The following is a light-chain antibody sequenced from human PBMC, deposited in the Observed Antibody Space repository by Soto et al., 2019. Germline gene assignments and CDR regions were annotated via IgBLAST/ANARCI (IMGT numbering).Light chain of an antibody. Sequence: DIQMTQSPSTLSASVGDTVTITCRAGQGISRWLAWYQQKPGRAPNLLIYEASTLESGVPSRFSGSGSGTEFTLTISSLHPDDFATYYCHQYDTYSSTFGQGTKVEIK. J-gene: IGKJ1*01. CDR3: HQYDTYSST. CDR1: QGISRW. CDR2: EAS. V-gene: IGKV1-5*03.